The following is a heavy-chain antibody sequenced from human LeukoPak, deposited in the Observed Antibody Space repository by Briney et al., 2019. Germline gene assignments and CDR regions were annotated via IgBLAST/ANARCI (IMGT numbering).Heavy chain of an antibody. V-gene: IGHV4-59*01. D-gene: IGHD6-13*01. CDR2: IYYSGST. CDR3: ARVSRASDSSSWLVWAFDI. J-gene: IGHJ3*02. Sequence: SETLSLTCTVSGGSISSYYWNWIRQPPGKGLEWIGYIYYSGSTNYNPSLKSRVTISVDTSKNQFSLKLSSVTAADTAVYYCARVSRASDSSSWLVWAFDIWGQGTMVTVSS. CDR1: GGSISSYY.